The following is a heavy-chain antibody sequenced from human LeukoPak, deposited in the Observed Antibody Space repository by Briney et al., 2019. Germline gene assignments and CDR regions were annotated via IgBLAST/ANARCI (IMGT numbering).Heavy chain of an antibody. V-gene: IGHV4-38-2*01. CDR2: IYHSGST. CDR1: DSSISSGYY. CDR3: ASRSSYLDY. Sequence: SETLSLTCAVSDSSISSGYYWGWIRQPPGKGLEWIGSIYHSGSTYYNPSLKSRVTISVDTSKNQFSLKLSSMTAPDADVYYCASRSSYLDYLGQGALVTVSS. J-gene: IGHJ4*02.